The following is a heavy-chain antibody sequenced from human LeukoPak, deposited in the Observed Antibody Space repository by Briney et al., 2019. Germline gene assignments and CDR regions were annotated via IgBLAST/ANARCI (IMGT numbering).Heavy chain of an antibody. J-gene: IGHJ6*02. CDR2: IKQDGSEK. CDR1: GFTFSSYW. Sequence: PGGSLRLSCAASGFTFSSYWMSWVRQAPGKGLEWVANIKQDGSEKYYVDSVKGRFTISRDNAKNSLYLQMNSLRAEDTAVYYCARENIAAAGTVYYYYYGMDVWGQGTTVTVSS. V-gene: IGHV3-7*03. CDR3: ARENIAAAGTVYYYYYGMDV. D-gene: IGHD6-13*01.